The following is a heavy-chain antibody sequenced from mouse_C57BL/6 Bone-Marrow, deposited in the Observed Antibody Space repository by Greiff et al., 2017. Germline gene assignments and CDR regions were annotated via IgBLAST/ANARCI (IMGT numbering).Heavy chain of an antibody. CDR3: ARWGVPGC. J-gene: IGHJ2*01. Sequence: QVQLQQPGAELVKPGASVKMSCKASGYTFTSYWITWVKQRPGQGLEWIGDIYPGSGSTNYNEKLKSKATLTVETSSSTAYMQLRSLTSEGSAVFYCARWGVPGCWGQRDTVTVSS. CDR2: IYPGSGST. V-gene: IGHV1-55*01. CDR1: GYTFTSYW. D-gene: IGHD3-2*02.